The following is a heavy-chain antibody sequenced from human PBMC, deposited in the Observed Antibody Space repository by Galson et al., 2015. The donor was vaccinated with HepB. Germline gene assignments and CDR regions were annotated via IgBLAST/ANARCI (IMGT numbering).Heavy chain of an antibody. CDR1: GGSISSYY. J-gene: IGHJ4*02. V-gene: IGHV4-4*07. D-gene: IGHD4-17*01. CDR3: ASTRHDYGDYGAWNYFDY. Sequence: ETLSLTCTVSGGSISSYYWSWIRQPAGKGLEWIGRIYTSGSTNYNPSLKSRVTMSVDTSKNQFSLKLSSVTAADTAVYYCASTRHDYGDYGAWNYFDYWGQETLVTISS. CDR2: IYTSGST.